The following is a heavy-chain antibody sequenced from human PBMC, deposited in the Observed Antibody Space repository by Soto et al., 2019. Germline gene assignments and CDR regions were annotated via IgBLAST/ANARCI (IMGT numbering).Heavy chain of an antibody. J-gene: IGHJ6*02. CDR1: GYTFTSYY. CDR2: INPSGGST. V-gene: IGHV1-46*01. CDR3: PREIGTDSSMDV. Sequence: ASVKVSCKASGYTFTSYYMHWVRQAPGQGLEWMGIINPSGGSTSYAQKFQGRVTMTRDTSTSKVYMELSSLRSEDTAVYYCPREIGTDSSMDVWGQGTTVTVSS. D-gene: IGHD3-22*01.